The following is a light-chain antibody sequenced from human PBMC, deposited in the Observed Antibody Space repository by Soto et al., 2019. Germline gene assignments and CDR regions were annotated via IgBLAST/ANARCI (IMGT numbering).Light chain of an antibody. CDR3: QQYNSFPRT. Sequence: DIQMTQSPSTLSASIVDKVTITCRATQSISSWLAWYQHKPGEAPKLLIYDASDLETGVPLRFSGRGSETEFTLTINGLQPDDFATYYCQQYNSFPRTFGQGTKVDIK. J-gene: IGKJ1*01. CDR1: QSISSW. CDR2: DAS. V-gene: IGKV1-5*01.